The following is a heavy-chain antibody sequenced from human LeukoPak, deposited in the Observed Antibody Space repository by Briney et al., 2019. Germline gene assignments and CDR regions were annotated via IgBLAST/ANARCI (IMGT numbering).Heavy chain of an antibody. CDR3: ARSPAHNRFDP. J-gene: IGHJ5*02. Sequence: GGSLRLSCAASGFNFNNYAIHWVRKAPGKGLEWVAVMSLDGNNRYYADSVNGRFIISRDNSNNTLYLQMNSLRIADTAMYYCARSPAHNRFDPWGQGTLVTVSS. V-gene: IGHV3-30*04. CDR2: MSLDGNNR. CDR1: GFNFNNYA.